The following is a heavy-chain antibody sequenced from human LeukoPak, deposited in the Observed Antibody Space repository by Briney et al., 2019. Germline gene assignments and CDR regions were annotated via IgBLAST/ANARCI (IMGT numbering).Heavy chain of an antibody. D-gene: IGHD1-26*01. Sequence: PSETLSLTCAVSGGSISSYYWSWIRQPPGKGLEWIGYISYSGSTDYNPSLKSRVTISLGTSKYQFSLKLSSVTAADRAMYYGARGTRLHSGSYSNDAFDIWVQGTMVTVSS. CDR3: ARGTRLHSGSYSNDAFDI. CDR2: ISYSGST. V-gene: IGHV4-59*01. J-gene: IGHJ3*02. CDR1: GGSISSYY.